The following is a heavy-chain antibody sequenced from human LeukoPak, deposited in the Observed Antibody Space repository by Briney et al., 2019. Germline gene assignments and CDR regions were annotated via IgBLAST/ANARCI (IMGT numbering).Heavy chain of an antibody. Sequence: PGGSLRLSCAASGFTFSSYGMGWVRQAPGKGLEWVSAISGSGGSTYYADSVKGRFTISRDNPKNTLYLQMNSLRAEDTAVYYCAKDRSIIAAAGRLAFDIWGQGTMVTVSS. CDR2: ISGSGGST. D-gene: IGHD6-13*01. CDR3: AKDRSIIAAAGRLAFDI. V-gene: IGHV3-23*01. CDR1: GFTFSSYG. J-gene: IGHJ3*02.